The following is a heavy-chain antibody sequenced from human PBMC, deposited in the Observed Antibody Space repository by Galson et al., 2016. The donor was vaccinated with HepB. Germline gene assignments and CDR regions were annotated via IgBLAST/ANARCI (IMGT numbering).Heavy chain of an antibody. CDR3: ARGGGLYLAPQFDY. J-gene: IGHJ4*02. CDR1: GGSIGSGAYY. V-gene: IGHV4-31*03. Sequence: CTVSGGSIGSGAYYWSWVRQHPGKGLEWIGYIYYTGTTSYNPSLKSRVTFSIDTSKNQFSLKLSSVTAADTAVFYCARGGGLYLAPQFDYWGQGILVTVSS. CDR2: IYYTGTT. D-gene: IGHD2-2*02.